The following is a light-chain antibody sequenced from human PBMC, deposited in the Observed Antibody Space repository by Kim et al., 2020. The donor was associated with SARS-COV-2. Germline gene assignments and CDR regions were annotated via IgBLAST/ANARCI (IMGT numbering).Light chain of an antibody. CDR1: QGATTN. CDR3: QMYSDWWT. CDR2: GAA. V-gene: IGKV3-15*01. J-gene: IGKJ1*01. Sequence: LWPGEPATLACRTGQGATTNSATYRKLPGHAPRLPMYGAAVRASDPPDRFRGSGCETELTLTIGCMHSVDFAVYFCQMYSDWWTFGQGTKV.